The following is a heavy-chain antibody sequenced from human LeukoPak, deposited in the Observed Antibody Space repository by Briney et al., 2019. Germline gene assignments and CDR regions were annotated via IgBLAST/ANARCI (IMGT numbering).Heavy chain of an antibody. CDR2: IYNSGIT. D-gene: IGHD3-9*01. J-gene: IGHJ4*02. Sequence: SETLSLTCTVFGGSISSYYWSWIRKPPGKGLEWIGYIYNSGITNKNPSLKSRVTISGDTSKNQFSLKLSSVTAADTAVCYCARHGDVRYFDWLKDGFDYWGQGTLVTVSS. CDR1: GGSISSYY. CDR3: ARHGDVRYFDWLKDGFDY. V-gene: IGHV4-4*09.